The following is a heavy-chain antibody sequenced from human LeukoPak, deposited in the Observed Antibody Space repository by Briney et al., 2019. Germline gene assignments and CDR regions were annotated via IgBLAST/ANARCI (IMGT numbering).Heavy chain of an antibody. CDR2: ISGSGGST. D-gene: IGHD6-6*01. Sequence: GGSLRLSCAASGFTFSSYAMSWVRQAPGKGLECVSAISGSGGSTYYADSVKGRFTISRDNSKNTLYLQMNSLRAEDTAVYYCATPLIEYSSSSDYWGQGTLVTVSS. V-gene: IGHV3-23*01. J-gene: IGHJ4*02. CDR1: GFTFSSYA. CDR3: ATPLIEYSSSSDY.